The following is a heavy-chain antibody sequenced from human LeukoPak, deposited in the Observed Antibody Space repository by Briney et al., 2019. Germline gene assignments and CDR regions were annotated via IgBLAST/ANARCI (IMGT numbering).Heavy chain of an antibody. CDR1: GGSISGYY. CDR3: ARDPFYDILTGGYGMDV. D-gene: IGHD3-9*01. V-gene: IGHV4-31*03. CDR2: IYYSGST. Sequence: SETLSLTCIVSGGSISGYYWSWIRQHPGKGLEWIGYIYYSGSTYYNPSLKSRVTISVDTSKNQFSLKLSSVTAADTAVYYCARDPFYDILTGGYGMDVWGQGTTVTVSS. J-gene: IGHJ6*02.